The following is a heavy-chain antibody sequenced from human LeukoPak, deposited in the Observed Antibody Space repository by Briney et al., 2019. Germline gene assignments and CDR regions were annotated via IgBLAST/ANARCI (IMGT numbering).Heavy chain of an antibody. V-gene: IGHV4-34*01. CDR1: GGSFSDYY. D-gene: IGHD3-3*01. CDR2: INHSGST. Sequence: SETLSLTCAVYGGSFSDYYWSWIREPPGQGLEWIGEINHSGSTNYNPSLKSRVTISVDTSKNQFSLKLSSVTAADTAVYYCARVLRPFTIFGVVFKSIDYFDYWGQGTLVTVSS. J-gene: IGHJ4*02. CDR3: ARVLRPFTIFGVVFKSIDYFDY.